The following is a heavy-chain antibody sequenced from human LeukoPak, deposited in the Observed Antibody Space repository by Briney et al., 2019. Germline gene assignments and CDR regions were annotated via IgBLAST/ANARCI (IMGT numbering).Heavy chain of an antibody. CDR3: ARRYCSSTSCNHDAFDV. D-gene: IGHD2-2*01. CDR2: IYPSDSDT. J-gene: IGHJ3*01. Sequence: PGESLKISCKGSGYSFTSYWIGWVRQMPGKGLEWMGIIYPSDSDTRYSPSFQGQVTISADKSISTAYLQWSSLKASDTAMYYCARRYCSSTSCNHDAFDVWGQGTMVTVSS. V-gene: IGHV5-51*01. CDR1: GYSFTSYW.